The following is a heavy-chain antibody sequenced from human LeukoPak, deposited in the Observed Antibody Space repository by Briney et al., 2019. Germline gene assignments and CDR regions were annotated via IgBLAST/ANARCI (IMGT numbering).Heavy chain of an antibody. J-gene: IGHJ6*03. CDR3: AKGQYSSSWYGYYYMDV. D-gene: IGHD6-13*01. Sequence: PGGSLRLSCAVSGFTFSSYAMSWVRQAPGKGLEWVSIISGSGGSTYYADSVKGRFTISRDNSKNTLYLQMNSLRAEDTAVYYCAKGQYSSSWYGYYYMDVWGKGTTVTVSS. CDR1: GFTFSSYA. CDR2: ISGSGGST. V-gene: IGHV3-23*01.